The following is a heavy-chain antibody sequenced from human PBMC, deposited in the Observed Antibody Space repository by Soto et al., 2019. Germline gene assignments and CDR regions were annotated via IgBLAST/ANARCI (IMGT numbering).Heavy chain of an antibody. CDR2: ISGTGGTT. J-gene: IGHJ4*01. CDR3: AKFFVETGGSSGWPWTYHF. CDR1: GFTFSSYA. Sequence: PGGSLRLSCAASGFTFSSYAMSWVRQAPGKGLEWVSAISGTGGTTYYADSVKGRFTISRDNSRNTLHLQMNSLRAEDTAIYYCAKFFVETGGSSGWPWTYHFWGHGTLVTVSS. D-gene: IGHD6-25*01. V-gene: IGHV3-23*01.